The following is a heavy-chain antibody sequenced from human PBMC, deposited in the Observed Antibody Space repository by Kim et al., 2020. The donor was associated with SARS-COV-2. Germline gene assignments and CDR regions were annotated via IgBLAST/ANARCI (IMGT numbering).Heavy chain of an antibody. Sequence: GGSLRLSCAASGFSFSSYGIHWVRQAPGKGLEWVAFISYDGTNKYYADSVKGRFTISRDSSKDTLFLQMNSLRPDDTAVYYCAKDRREVVVPADAFDIWGQGTMVTVSS. CDR2: ISYDGTNK. J-gene: IGHJ3*02. CDR1: GFSFSSYG. V-gene: IGHV3-30*18. D-gene: IGHD2-2*01. CDR3: AKDRREVVVPADAFDI.